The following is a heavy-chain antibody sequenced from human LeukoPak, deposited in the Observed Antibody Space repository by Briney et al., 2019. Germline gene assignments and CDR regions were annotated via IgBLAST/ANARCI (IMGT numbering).Heavy chain of an antibody. V-gene: IGHV4-39*01. CDR1: GGSISNSTYY. J-gene: IGHJ2*01. CDR3: ARVPVTSGWYFDL. D-gene: IGHD4-17*01. CDR2: IYYSGTA. Sequence: SETPSLTCTGSGGSISNSTYYWGWIRQPPGKGLEWIGSIYYSGTAYYNPSLKSRVTISVDTSKNRFFLKVTSVAAGDTAVYYCARVPVTSGWYFDLWGRGTLVTVSS.